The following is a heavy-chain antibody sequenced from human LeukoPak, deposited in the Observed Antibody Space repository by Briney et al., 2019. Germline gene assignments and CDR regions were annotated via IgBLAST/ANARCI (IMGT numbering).Heavy chain of an antibody. CDR3: ARFVSDYGDQYYFDY. V-gene: IGHV1-2*06. D-gene: IGHD4-17*01. CDR1: GDTFTGYY. J-gene: IGHJ4*02. CDR2: INPNSGGT. Sequence: ASGKVSCKASGDTFTGYYMHWVRQAPGQGLEWMGRINPNSGGTNYAQKFQGRVTMTRDTSISTAHMELSRLRSDDTAVYYCARFVSDYGDQYYFDYWGQGTLVTVSS.